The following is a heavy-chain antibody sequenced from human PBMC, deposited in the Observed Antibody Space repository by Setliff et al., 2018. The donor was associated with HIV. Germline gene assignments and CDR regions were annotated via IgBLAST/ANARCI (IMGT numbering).Heavy chain of an antibody. Sequence: SETLSLTCTVSGGSISSGGYYWSWIRQHPGKGLEWIGYIYYSGSTYYNPSLKSRVTISVDTSKNQFSLKLSSVTAADTAVYYCARQPGRPNAFDIWGQGTMVTVS. D-gene: IGHD2-2*01. J-gene: IGHJ3*02. CDR2: IYYSGST. V-gene: IGHV4-31*03. CDR3: ARQPGRPNAFDI. CDR1: GGSISSGGYY.